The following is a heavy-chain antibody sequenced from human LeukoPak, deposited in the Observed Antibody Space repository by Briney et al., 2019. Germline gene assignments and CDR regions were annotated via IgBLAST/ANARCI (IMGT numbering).Heavy chain of an antibody. CDR1: GGSISVYY. CDR3: ARAVKDTENYFDY. D-gene: IGHD4-17*01. V-gene: IGHV4-4*07. CDR2: IYTSGST. J-gene: IGHJ4*02. Sequence: SETLSLTCTVSGGSISVYYWSWIRQPAGKGLEGIGRIYTSGSTNYNPSLKSRVTISVDTAKNQFSLKLSAVTAADTAVYYCARAVKDTENYFDYWGQGTLVTVSS.